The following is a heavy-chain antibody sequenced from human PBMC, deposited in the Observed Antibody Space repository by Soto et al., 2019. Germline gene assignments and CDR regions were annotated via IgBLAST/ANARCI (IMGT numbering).Heavy chain of an antibody. CDR2: ISGYNGNT. J-gene: IGHJ6*01. CDR1: SFVFTSYG. D-gene: IGHD2-8*02. Sequence: GASVKVSCKASSFVFTSYGINWVRQAPGQGLEWMGWISGYNGNTKYGQKFQDRVTLTADTSTATAFMEVRSLRGDDPAVYYCATSGGHNFGMDVWGQGTTVTVSS. V-gene: IGHV1-18*01. CDR3: ATSGGHNFGMDV.